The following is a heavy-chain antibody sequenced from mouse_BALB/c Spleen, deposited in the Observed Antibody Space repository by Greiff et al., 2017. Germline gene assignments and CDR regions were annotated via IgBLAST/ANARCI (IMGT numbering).Heavy chain of an antibody. CDR2: IWGDGST. V-gene: IGHV2-6-7*01. J-gene: IGHJ4*01. CDR3: ARAERTYYAMDY. Sequence: QVQLKESGPGLVAPSQSLSITCTVSGFSLTGYGVNWVRQPPGKGLEWLGMIWGDGSTDYNSALKSRLSISKDNSKRQVFLKMNSLQTDDTARYYCARAERTYYAMDYWGQGTSVTVSS. CDR1: GFSLTGYG.